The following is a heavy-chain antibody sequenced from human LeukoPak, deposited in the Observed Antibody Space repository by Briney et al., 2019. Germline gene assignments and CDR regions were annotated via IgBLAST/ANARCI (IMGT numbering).Heavy chain of an antibody. V-gene: IGHV1-18*04. Sequence: ASVKVSCKASGNSFTNYNMHWVRQAPGQGLEWMGWISTYNGDTNYAQNFKGRVTMTTDASTSTAYMELRSLRSDDTAVYYCARDPSNSSGWYIYFDYWGQGTLVTVSS. CDR3: ARDPSNSSGWYIYFDY. J-gene: IGHJ4*02. CDR2: ISTYNGDT. CDR1: GNSFTNYN. D-gene: IGHD6-19*01.